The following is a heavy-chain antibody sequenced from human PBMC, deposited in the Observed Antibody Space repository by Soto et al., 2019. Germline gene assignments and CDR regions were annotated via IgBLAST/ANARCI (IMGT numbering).Heavy chain of an antibody. Sequence: SEILSLTCTVSGGSISTYYWSWIRQPPGKGLEWIGYIYYNGRTNYNPSLESRVTISLDTSKGQFSLKLSSVSAADTAVYYCARDGSGYDFWSGPYFFDYWGPGTLVTVSS. CDR3: ARDGSGYDFWSGPYFFDY. J-gene: IGHJ4*02. D-gene: IGHD3-3*01. CDR1: GGSISTYY. CDR2: IYYNGRT. V-gene: IGHV4-59*01.